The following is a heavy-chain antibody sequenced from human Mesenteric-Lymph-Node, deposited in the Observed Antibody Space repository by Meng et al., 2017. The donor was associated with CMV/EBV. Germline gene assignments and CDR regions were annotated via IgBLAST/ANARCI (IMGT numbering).Heavy chain of an antibody. J-gene: IGHJ4*02. D-gene: IGHD5-18*01. CDR2: IIHIFGTV. CDR1: DGSFSSYD. CDR3: AKGGYSYGRYYFDY. Sequence: TSDGSFSSYDISWMGKTRGEGIAWVGGIIHIFGTVDYGHRFQGSYTNTTDESTSTVNMELSSLRSEDTAVYFCAKGGYSYGRYYFDYWGQGTLVTVSS. V-gene: IGHV1-69*05.